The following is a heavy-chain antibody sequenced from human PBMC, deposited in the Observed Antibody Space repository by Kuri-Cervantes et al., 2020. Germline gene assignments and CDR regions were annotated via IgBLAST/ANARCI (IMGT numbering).Heavy chain of an antibody. CDR1: GGSVSRSY. V-gene: IGHV4-59*08. D-gene: IGHD4-17*01. J-gene: IGHJ4*02. CDR3: ASMTTGNFDY. Sequence: SETLSLTCTVSGGSVSRSYWSWMRQPPGKGLEWIGYISYTDSTNYNPSLKSRVTITVDTSKNQFSLKLSSVTAADTAVYYCASMTTGNFDYWGQGTLVTVSS. CDR2: ISYTDST.